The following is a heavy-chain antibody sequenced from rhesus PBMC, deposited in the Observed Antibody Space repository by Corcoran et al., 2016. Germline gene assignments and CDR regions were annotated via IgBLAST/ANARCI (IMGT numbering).Heavy chain of an antibody. V-gene: IGHV1S2*01. CDR2: INPYNGNT. CDR1: GYTFTDSY. Sequence: QVQLVQSGAEVKKPGSSVKVSCKASGYTFTDSYMHWVRQAPQQGLEWMGWINPYNGNTKYAQNFHGRVTMTRDTSTSTAYMELSSLRSEDTAVYYCARVPLLQYLDWLLSYFDYWGQGVLVTVSS. CDR3: ARVPLLQYLDWLLSYFDY. D-gene: IGHD3-3*01. J-gene: IGHJ4*01.